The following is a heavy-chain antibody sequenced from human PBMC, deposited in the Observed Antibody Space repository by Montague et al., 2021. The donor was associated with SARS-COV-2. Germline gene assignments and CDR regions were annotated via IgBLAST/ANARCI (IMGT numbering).Heavy chain of an antibody. Sequence: SETLSLTCAVSAGSIRDYYWSWIRQPAGKGLEWIGRIYTTGSSDYSPSLQSRVTMSVDTFKNQVSLRLMSVTAADTALYYCARERSYLYWYFDLWGRGTLVTVSS. CDR1: AGSIRDYY. CDR3: ARERSYLYWYFDL. CDR2: IYTTGSS. V-gene: IGHV4-4*07. J-gene: IGHJ2*01.